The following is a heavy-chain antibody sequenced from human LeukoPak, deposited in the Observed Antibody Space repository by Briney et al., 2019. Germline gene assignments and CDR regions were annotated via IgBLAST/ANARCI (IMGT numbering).Heavy chain of an antibody. V-gene: IGHV1-46*01. D-gene: IGHD4-23*01. CDR2: INPSGGST. Sequence: ASVKVSCKVSGYTLTELSMHWVRQAPAKGLEWMGIINPSGGSTSYAQKFQGRVTMTRDTSTSTVYMELSSLRSEDTAVYYCASGGGNSFGFDYWGQGTLVTVSS. J-gene: IGHJ4*02. CDR1: GYTLTELS. CDR3: ASGGGNSFGFDY.